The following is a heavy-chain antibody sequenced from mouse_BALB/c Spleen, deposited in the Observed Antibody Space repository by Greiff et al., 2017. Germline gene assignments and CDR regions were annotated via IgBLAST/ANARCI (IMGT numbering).Heavy chain of an antibody. J-gene: IGHJ3*01. Sequence: EVQLQQSGGGLVQPGGSMKLSCVASGFTFSNYWMNWVRQSPEKGLEWVAEIRLKSNNYATHYAESVKGRFTISRDDSKSSVYLQMNNLRAEDTGIYYCTRRGYDYDFAYWGQGTLVTVSA. D-gene: IGHD2-4*01. CDR1: GFTFSNYW. V-gene: IGHV6-6*02. CDR2: IRLKSNNYAT. CDR3: TRRGYDYDFAY.